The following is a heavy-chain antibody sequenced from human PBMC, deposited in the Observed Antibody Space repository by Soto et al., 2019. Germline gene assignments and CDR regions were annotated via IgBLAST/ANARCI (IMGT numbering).Heavy chain of an antibody. J-gene: IGHJ5*02. Sequence: ASVKVSCKASGYTFTSHAMHWVRQAPGQRLEWMGWINAGNGNTKYSQKFQGRVTITRDTSASTAYMELSSLRSEDTAVYYCARDRWGLTTVTAQWYDPWGQGTLVTVSS. CDR1: GYTFTSHA. CDR3: ARDRWGLTTVTAQWYDP. V-gene: IGHV1-3*01. CDR2: INAGNGNT. D-gene: IGHD4-17*01.